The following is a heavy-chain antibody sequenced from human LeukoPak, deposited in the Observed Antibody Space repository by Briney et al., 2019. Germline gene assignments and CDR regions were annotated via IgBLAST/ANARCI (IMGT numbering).Heavy chain of an antibody. D-gene: IGHD3-10*01. CDR3: ANYGSGSYQLDY. V-gene: IGHV3-30*02. Sequence: GSLRLSCAASGWTFSTDAMHWVRQAPGKGLEWVAFIRYDGSNKYYADSVKGRFTISRDNSKNTLYLQMNSLRAEDTAVYYCANYGSGSYQLDYWGQGTLVTVSS. CDR2: IRYDGSNK. J-gene: IGHJ4*02. CDR1: GWTFSTDA.